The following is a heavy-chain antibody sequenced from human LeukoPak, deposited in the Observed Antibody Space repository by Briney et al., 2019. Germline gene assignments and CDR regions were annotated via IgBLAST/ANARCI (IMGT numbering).Heavy chain of an antibody. CDR2: INHSGST. V-gene: IGHV4-34*01. J-gene: IGHJ4*02. D-gene: IGHD6-19*01. Sequence: SETLSLTCAVYGGSFSGYYWSRIRQPSGKGLEWIGEINHSGSTNYNPSLKSRVTISVDTSKNQFSLKLSSVTAADTAVYYCAGTSGWYGYWGQGTLVTVSS. CDR3: AGTSGWYGY. CDR1: GGSFSGYY.